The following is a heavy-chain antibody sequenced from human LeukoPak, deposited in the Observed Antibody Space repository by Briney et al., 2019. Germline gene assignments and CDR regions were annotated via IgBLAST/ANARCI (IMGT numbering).Heavy chain of an antibody. CDR3: AKDNRGINYDFWSGPPNWFDP. J-gene: IGHJ5*02. CDR1: GFNFSSYG. V-gene: IGHV3-30*18. Sequence: GGSLRLSCKASGFNFSSYGMHWVRQAPSNVLDLVAAISYYGSTKYYADSVKGRFTISRDNSKNTLYLQMNSLRAEDTAVYYCAKDNRGINYDFWSGPPNWFDPWGQGTLVTVSS. D-gene: IGHD3-3*01. CDR2: ISYYGSTK.